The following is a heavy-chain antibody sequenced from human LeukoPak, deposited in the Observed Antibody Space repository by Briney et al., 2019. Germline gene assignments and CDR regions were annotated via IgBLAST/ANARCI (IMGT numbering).Heavy chain of an antibody. D-gene: IGHD6-13*01. CDR1: GFTFSSYA. Sequence: AGGSLRLSCAASGFTFSSYAMHWVRQAPGKGLEWVAVISYDGSNKYHADSVKGRFTISRDNSKNTLYLQMNSLRAEDTAVYYCARDRSSSWYGYFDYWGQGTLVTVSS. V-gene: IGHV3-30-3*01. J-gene: IGHJ4*02. CDR2: ISYDGSNK. CDR3: ARDRSSSWYGYFDY.